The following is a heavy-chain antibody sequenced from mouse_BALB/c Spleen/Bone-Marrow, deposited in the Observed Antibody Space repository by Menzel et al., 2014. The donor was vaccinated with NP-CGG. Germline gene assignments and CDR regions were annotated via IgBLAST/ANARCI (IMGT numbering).Heavy chain of an antibody. Sequence: EVHLVESGGGLVQPGGSRKLSCAASGFTFSSFGMHWVRQAPEKGLEWVAYISSGSSTIYYADTVKGRFTISRDNPKNTLFLQMTSLRSEDTAMYYCAIESYYDYWGQGTTLTVSS. V-gene: IGHV5-17*02. CDR3: AIESYYDY. CDR1: GFTFSSFG. CDR2: ISSGSSTI. D-gene: IGHD2-12*01. J-gene: IGHJ2*01.